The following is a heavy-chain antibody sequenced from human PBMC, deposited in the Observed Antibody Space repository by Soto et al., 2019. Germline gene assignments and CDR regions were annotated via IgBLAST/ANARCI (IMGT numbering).Heavy chain of an antibody. D-gene: IGHD3-22*01. V-gene: IGHV1-69*13. CDR3: LLAGSSGYYYGMWDTQDAFDI. CDR2: IIPIFGTA. J-gene: IGHJ3*02. CDR1: GGTFSSYA. Sequence: ASVKVSCKASGGTFSSYAISWVRQAPGQGLEWMGGIIPIFGTANYAQKFQGRVTITADESTSTAYMELSSLRSEDTAVYYCLLAGSSGYYYGMWDTQDAFDIWGQGTMVTVSS.